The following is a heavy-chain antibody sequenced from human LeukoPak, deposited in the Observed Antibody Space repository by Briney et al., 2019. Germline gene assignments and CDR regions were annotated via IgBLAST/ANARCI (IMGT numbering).Heavy chain of an antibody. V-gene: IGHV1-2*02. CDR3: ARETTVTTSYYYYYMDV. CDR2: INPNSGGT. J-gene: IGHJ6*03. CDR1: GYTFTGYY. Sequence: ASVKVSCKASGYTFTGYYMHWVRQAPGQGLEGMGWINPNSGGTNYAQKFQGRVTMTRDTSISTAYMELSRLRSDDTAVYYCARETTVTTSYYYYYMDVWGKGPTVTVSS. D-gene: IGHD4-11*01.